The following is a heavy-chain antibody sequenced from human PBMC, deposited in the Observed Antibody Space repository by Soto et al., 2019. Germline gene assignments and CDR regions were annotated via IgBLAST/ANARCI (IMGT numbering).Heavy chain of an antibody. Sequence: QVQLQESGPGLVKPSQTLSLTCTVSGGSISSGDYYWSWIRQPPGKGLEWIGYIYYSGSTYYNPSLKSRVTISVDTSKNQFSLKLISVTAADTAVYYCARARLGYCSGGSCYSPYFDYWGQGTLVTVSS. V-gene: IGHV4-30-4*01. J-gene: IGHJ4*02. CDR3: ARARLGYCSGGSCYSPYFDY. D-gene: IGHD2-15*01. CDR1: GGSISSGDYY. CDR2: IYYSGST.